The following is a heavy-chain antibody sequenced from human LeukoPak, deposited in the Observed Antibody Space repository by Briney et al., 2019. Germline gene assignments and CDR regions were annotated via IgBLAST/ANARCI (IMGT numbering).Heavy chain of an antibody. CDR1: GGSISTSSYY. D-gene: IGHD2-15*01. CDR2: IYYSGST. J-gene: IGHJ4*02. CDR3: ARSLIVRPRDYYFDY. Sequence: PSETLSLTCTVSGGSISTSSYYWGWIRQPPGKGLEWIGNIYYSGSTYYNPSLKSRVTISVDTSKNQFSLKLSSVTAADTAVYYCARSLIVRPRDYYFDYWGQGTLVTVSS. V-gene: IGHV4-39*01.